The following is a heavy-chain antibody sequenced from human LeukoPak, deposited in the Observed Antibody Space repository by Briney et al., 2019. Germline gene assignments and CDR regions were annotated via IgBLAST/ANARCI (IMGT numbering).Heavy chain of an antibody. D-gene: IGHD3-10*01. CDR3: ARITMVRGVIITFWFDP. CDR1: GYTFTNYD. V-gene: IGHV1-8*01. J-gene: IGHJ5*02. Sequence: ASVKVSCKASGYTFTNYDINWVRQATGQGLEWMGYMKPNSGNTGYAQKFQGRVTMTRDTSISTAYMELSSLRSEDTAVYYCARITMVRGVIITFWFDPWGQGTLVTVSS. CDR2: MKPNSGNT.